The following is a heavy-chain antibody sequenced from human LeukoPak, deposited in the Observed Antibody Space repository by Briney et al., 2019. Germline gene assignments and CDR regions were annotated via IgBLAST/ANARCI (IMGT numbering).Heavy chain of an antibody. CDR3: ARRGYGGNPFGADFDY. CDR1: GYSFTSYW. J-gene: IGHJ4*02. D-gene: IGHD4-23*01. CDR2: IYPGDSDT. Sequence: GESLKISCKGSGYSFTSYWIGWVRQMPGKGLEWMGIIYPGDSDTRYSPSFQGQVTISADKSISTAYLQWSSLKALDTAMYYCARRGYGGNPFGADFDYWGQGTLVTVSS. V-gene: IGHV5-51*01.